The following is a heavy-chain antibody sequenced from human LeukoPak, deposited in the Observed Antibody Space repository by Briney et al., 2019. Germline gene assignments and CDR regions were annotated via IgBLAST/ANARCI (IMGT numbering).Heavy chain of an antibody. V-gene: IGHV3-7*01. Sequence: GGSLRLSCTASGFMFSSYWMSWVRQAPGKGLEWVADIKEDGSEKSYVDSVKGRFTISRDNAKNSLYLQMNSLRAEDTAVYYCAELGITMIGGVWGEGTTVTISS. CDR2: IKEDGSEK. CDR1: GFMFSSYW. J-gene: IGHJ6*04. CDR3: AELGITMIGGV. D-gene: IGHD3-10*02.